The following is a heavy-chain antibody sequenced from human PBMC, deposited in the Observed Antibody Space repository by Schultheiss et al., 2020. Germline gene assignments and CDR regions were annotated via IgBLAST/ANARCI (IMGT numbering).Heavy chain of an antibody. J-gene: IGHJ4*02. V-gene: IGHV4-61*01. CDR2: IYYSGST. D-gene: IGHD3-3*01. Sequence: SETLSLTCTVSGGSISSGSYYWSWIRQPPGKGLEWIGYIYYSGSTNYNPSLKSRVTISVDTSKNQFSLKLSSVTAADTAVYYCARDSPYDVDYWGQGTLVTVSS. CDR1: GGSISSGSYY. CDR3: ARDSPYDVDY.